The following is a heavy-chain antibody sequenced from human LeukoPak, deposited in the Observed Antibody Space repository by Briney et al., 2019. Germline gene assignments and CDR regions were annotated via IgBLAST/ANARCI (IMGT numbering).Heavy chain of an antibody. J-gene: IGHJ6*03. D-gene: IGHD3-9*01. V-gene: IGHV4-34*01. CDR1: GGSFSGYY. CDR2: INHSGST. Sequence: SETLSLTCAVYGGSFSGYYWSGIRQPPGKGLEWIGEINHSGSTNYDPSLKSRVTISVDTSKNQFSLKLSSVTAADTAVYYCARAPRDILTGYYRGYYYYMDVWGKGTTVTVSS. CDR3: ARAPRDILTGYYRGYYYYMDV.